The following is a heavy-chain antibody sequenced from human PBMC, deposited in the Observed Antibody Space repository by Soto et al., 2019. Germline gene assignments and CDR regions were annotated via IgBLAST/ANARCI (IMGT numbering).Heavy chain of an antibody. V-gene: IGHV4-31*03. Sequence: QVQLQESGPGLVKPSQTLSLTCTVSGGSIGSGGYYWSWIRQHPGKGLEWIGYIYYSGSTYYNPSLKSRVTISVDTSKNQFSLKLSSVTAADTAVYYCARDGEGYDYMKYYYMDVWGKGTTVTVSS. CDR3: ARDGEGYDYMKYYYMDV. D-gene: IGHD5-12*01. CDR2: IYYSGST. CDR1: GGSIGSGGYY. J-gene: IGHJ6*03.